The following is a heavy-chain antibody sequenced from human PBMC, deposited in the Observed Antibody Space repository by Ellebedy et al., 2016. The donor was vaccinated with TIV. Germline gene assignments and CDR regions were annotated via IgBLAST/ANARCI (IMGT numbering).Heavy chain of an antibody. V-gene: IGHV3-7*01. J-gene: IGHJ3*02. CDR2: IKQDGSEK. CDR1: GFTFSSYG. D-gene: IGHD2-2*01. CDR3: ASLGFAVVPAAMRAMDAFDI. Sequence: GESLKISCAASGFTFSSYGMHWVRQAPGKGLEWVANIKQDGSEKYYVDSEKGRFTISRDNANNSLYLQMNSLRAEDTAVYYCASLGFAVVPAAMRAMDAFDIWGQGTMVTVSS.